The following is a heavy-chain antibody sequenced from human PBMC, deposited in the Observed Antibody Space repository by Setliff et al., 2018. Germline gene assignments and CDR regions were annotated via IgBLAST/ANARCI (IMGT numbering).Heavy chain of an antibody. CDR2: IRYDGSKK. CDR1: GFAFSTYG. Sequence: GGSLRLSCAASGFAFSTYGIHWVRHTPGKGLEWVAYIRYDGSKKDYADYVRGRFTISRDDSKNTVSLQMNSLRAEDTAVYYCAKEIQPRRGPVYDSSGLAFDYWGQGALVTVSS. D-gene: IGHD3-22*01. J-gene: IGHJ4*01. CDR3: AKEIQPRRGPVYDSSGLAFDY. V-gene: IGHV3-30*02.